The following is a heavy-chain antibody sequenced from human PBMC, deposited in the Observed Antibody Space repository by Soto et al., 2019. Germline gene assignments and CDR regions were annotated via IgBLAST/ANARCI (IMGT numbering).Heavy chain of an antibody. D-gene: IGHD2-21*02. Sequence: EVQLVESGGGLVQPGGSLRLSCAASGFTVSSNYMSWVRQAPGEGLEWVSVIYIGGSTYYADSVKGRFTISRDNCKNTLYPQMNRLRAEDTAVYYCANVHRDGEAFDIWGQGTMVTVSS. CDR2: IYIGGST. CDR3: ANVHRDGEAFDI. CDR1: GFTVSSNY. V-gene: IGHV3-66*01. J-gene: IGHJ3*02.